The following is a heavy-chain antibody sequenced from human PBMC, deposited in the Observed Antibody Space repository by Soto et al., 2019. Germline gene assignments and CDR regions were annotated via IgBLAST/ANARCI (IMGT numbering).Heavy chain of an antibody. V-gene: IGHV4-30-2*01. D-gene: IGHD4-17*01. J-gene: IGHJ4*02. CDR2: IYHSGST. CDR1: GGSISSGGYS. Sequence: QLQLQESGSGLVKPSQTLSLTCAVSGGSISSGGYSCNWIRQPPGKGLEWIGYIYHSGSTYYNPSIKSRATISVDRSKNQFSLKLSSVTAADTAVYYCARGMTTVTTFDYWGQGTLVTVSS. CDR3: ARGMTTVTTFDY.